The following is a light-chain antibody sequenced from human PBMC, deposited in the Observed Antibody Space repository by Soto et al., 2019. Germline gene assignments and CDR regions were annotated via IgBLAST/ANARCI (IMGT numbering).Light chain of an antibody. Sequence: SYVVTQAPSVSVAPGQTARITCGGNDIRSKSVHWYHQRPGQPPVLVVYDDRKRPSGIPDRFSASNSGPQATLTISKVESGDEGDYYCQVWDSDDEVVFGGGTKLTVL. CDR2: DDR. J-gene: IGLJ2*01. CDR1: DIRSKS. CDR3: QVWDSDDEVV. V-gene: IGLV3-21*02.